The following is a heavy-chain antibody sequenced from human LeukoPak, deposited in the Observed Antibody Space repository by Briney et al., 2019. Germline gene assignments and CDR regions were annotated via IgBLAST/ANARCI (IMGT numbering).Heavy chain of an antibody. J-gene: IGHJ6*02. CDR2: KYYSGNS. Sequence: SETLSLTCTVSGGSISSSTYYWGWIRQPPGKGLELIGSKYYSGNSYYNPSLKSRVSISVDTSKNQFSLKLSSVAAADTAVYYCARQAVGYYDSSGSSSYYYYYGMDVWGQGTTVTVSS. V-gene: IGHV4-39*01. D-gene: IGHD3-22*01. CDR3: ARQAVGYYDSSGSSSYYYYYGMDV. CDR1: GGSISSSTYY.